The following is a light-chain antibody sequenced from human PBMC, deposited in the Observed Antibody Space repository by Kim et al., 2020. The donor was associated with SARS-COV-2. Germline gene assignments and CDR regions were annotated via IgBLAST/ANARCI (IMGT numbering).Light chain of an antibody. CDR3: QSYGSSDRLR. CDR2: EDN. J-gene: IGLJ7*01. Sequence: NFMLTQPHSVSESPGKTVTISCTRSSGSIASNYVQWYQQRPGSAPTTVIYEDNQRPSGVPDRFSGSIDSSSNSASLTISGLKTEDEADYYCQSYGSSDRLRFGGGTQLTFL. V-gene: IGLV6-57*03. CDR1: SGSIASNY.